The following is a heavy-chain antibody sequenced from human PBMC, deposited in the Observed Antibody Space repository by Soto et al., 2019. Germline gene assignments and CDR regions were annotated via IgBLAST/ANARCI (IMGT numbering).Heavy chain of an antibody. CDR2: INAGNGNT. CDR3: ARDGRLRYFEWLGSNWSDP. J-gene: IGHJ5*02. CDR1: GYTFTSYA. V-gene: IGHV1-3*01. Sequence: ASVKVSFKASGYTFTSYAMQWVRQAPGQRREWMGWINAGNGNTKYSQKFQGRVTITRDTSASTAYMELSSLRSEDTAVYYCARDGRLRYFEWLGSNWSDPWGQGTLVTVSS. D-gene: IGHD3-9*01.